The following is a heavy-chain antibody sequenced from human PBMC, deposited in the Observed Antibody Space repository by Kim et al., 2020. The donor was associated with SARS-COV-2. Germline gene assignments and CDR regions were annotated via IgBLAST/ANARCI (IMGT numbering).Heavy chain of an antibody. J-gene: IGHJ6*02. CDR1: GYTFTSYY. Sequence: ASVKVSCKASGYTFTSYYMHWVRQAPGQGLEWMGIINPSGGSTSYAQKFQGRDTMTRDTSTSTVYMELSSLRSEDTAVYYCARGSLGYGSENYYYGMDVWGQGTTVTVSS. CDR2: INPSGGST. V-gene: IGHV1-46*01. CDR3: ARGSLGYGSENYYYGMDV. D-gene: IGHD3-10*01.